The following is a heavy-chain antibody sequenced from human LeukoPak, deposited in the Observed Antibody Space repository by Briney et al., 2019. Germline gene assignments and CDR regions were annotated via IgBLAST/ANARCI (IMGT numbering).Heavy chain of an antibody. CDR1: RGSMSHYY. CDR2: IYSGGST. J-gene: IGHJ4*02. V-gene: IGHV3-53*01. CDR3: VRGDYGDYTLFDY. D-gene: IGHD4-17*01. Sequence: ETLSLTCTVSRGSMSHYYWSWVRQAPGKGLEWVSVIYSGGSTYYADSVKGRFTISRDNSKNTLYLQMNSLRAEDTAVYYCVRGDYGDYTLFDYWGQGTLVTVSS.